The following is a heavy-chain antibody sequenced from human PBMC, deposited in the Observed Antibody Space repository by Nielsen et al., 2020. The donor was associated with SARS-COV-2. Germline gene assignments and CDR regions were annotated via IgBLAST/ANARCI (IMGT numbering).Heavy chain of an antibody. CDR1: GGSISSGGYY. D-gene: IGHD1-26*01. CDR2: IYYSGST. J-gene: IGHJ3*02. CDR3: AREGYSGSSDAFDI. V-gene: IGHV4-31*03. Sequence: SETLSLTCTVSGGSISSGGYYWSWIRQHPGKGLEWIGYIYYSGSTYYNPSLKSRVTISVDTSKNQFSLKLSSVTAADTAVYYCAREGYSGSSDAFDIWGQGTMVTVSS.